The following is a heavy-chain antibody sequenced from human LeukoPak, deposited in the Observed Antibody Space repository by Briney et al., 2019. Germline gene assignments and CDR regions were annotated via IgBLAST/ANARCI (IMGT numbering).Heavy chain of an antibody. D-gene: IGHD3-22*01. CDR1: GYTFTGYY. CDR3: ARVVVGGSSGYYASDEGDY. Sequence: ASVKVSCKASGYTFTGYYMHWVRQAPGQGLEWMGWINPNSGGTNYAQKFQGRVTMTRDTSISTAYMELSMLRSDDTAVYYCARVVVGGSSGYYASDEGDYWGQGTLVTVSS. CDR2: INPNSGGT. J-gene: IGHJ4*02. V-gene: IGHV1-2*02.